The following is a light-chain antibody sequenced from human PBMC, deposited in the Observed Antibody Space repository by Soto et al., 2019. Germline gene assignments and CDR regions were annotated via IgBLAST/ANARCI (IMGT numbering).Light chain of an antibody. V-gene: IGLV2-23*01. CDR2: EAT. J-gene: IGLJ3*02. Sequence: QSALTQPASVSGSPGQSITISCTGSSSDVGTYDLVSWYQHHPGAAPKLMIYEATRRPSGISNRFSGSKSGNTASLTISGLQAEDEADYYFCSFAGSNSWVFGGGTKVTVL. CDR3: CSFAGSNSWV. CDR1: SSDVGTYDL.